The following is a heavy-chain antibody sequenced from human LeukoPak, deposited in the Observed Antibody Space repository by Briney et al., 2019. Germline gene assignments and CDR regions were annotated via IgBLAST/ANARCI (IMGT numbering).Heavy chain of an antibody. D-gene: IGHD4-17*01. J-gene: IGHJ4*02. V-gene: IGHV3-48*03. CDR1: GFTFSSYE. CDR3: ARAGPTVTNYFDY. CDR2: ISSSGSTI. Sequence: PGGSLRLSCAASGFTFSSYEMNWVRQAPGKGLEWVSYISSSGSTIYYADSVKGRFTISRDNAKNSLYLQMNSLRAEDTAVYYCARAGPTVTNYFDYWGQGTLVTVSS.